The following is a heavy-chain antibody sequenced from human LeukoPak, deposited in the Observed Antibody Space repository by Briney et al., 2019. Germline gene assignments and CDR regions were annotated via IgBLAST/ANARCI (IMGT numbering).Heavy chain of an antibody. Sequence: SQTLSLTCTVSGGSISSGDYYWSWFRQPPGKDLEWIGYIYYNGDTYYNPSLWSRVTTLTDTSKNQFSLKLSSVTAADTAVYYCARHPAGGGYFDYWGQGTLVTVSS. V-gene: IGHV4-30-4*01. J-gene: IGHJ4*02. D-gene: IGHD3-16*01. CDR3: ARHPAGGGYFDY. CDR2: IYYNGDT. CDR1: GGSISSGDYY.